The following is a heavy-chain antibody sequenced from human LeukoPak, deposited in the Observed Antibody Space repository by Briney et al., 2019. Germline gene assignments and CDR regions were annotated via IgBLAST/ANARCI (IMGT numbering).Heavy chain of an antibody. Sequence: GRSLRLSCAASGFTFSSYGMHWVRQAPGKGLEWVAVISYDGSNKYYADSVKGRFTISRDNSKNTLYLQMNSLRAEDTAVYYCARGNDLLRYFDWPLDYWGQGTLVTVSS. D-gene: IGHD3-9*01. CDR1: GFTFSSYG. CDR2: ISYDGSNK. CDR3: ARGNDLLRYFDWPLDY. V-gene: IGHV3-30*03. J-gene: IGHJ4*02.